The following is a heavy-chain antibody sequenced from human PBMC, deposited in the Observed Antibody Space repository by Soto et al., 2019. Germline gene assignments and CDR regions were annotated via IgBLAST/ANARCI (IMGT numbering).Heavy chain of an antibody. V-gene: IGHV3-20*04. CDR3: ARGAYRDDRPLGY. J-gene: IGHJ4*02. CDR2: INWNGGRT. CDR1: GFLFDDYG. Sequence: EEQLVESGGGVVRPGGSLSLSCAASGFLFDDYGMSWVRQAPGKGLEWVSGINWNGGRTGHIDSVKGRFTISRDNAKNSLYLQMSRLRADDTAFYCCARGAYRDDRPLGYWGQGTQVTVSS. D-gene: IGHD4-17*01.